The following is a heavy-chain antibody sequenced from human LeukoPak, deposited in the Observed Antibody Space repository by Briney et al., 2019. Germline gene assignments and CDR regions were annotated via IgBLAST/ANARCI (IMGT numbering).Heavy chain of an antibody. Sequence: PSETLSLTCAVSGVSISPYYWAWIRQPPGKGLEWVGYIHTSGSNNQYPSLKSRVTISVDKSKNHFSLRLTSVTAADTAVYYCARLSAAVHLGAFDLWGQGTMVTVSS. J-gene: IGHJ3*01. CDR1: GVSISPYY. V-gene: IGHV4-4*09. CDR3: ARLSAAVHLGAFDL. CDR2: IHTSGSN. D-gene: IGHD3-3*01.